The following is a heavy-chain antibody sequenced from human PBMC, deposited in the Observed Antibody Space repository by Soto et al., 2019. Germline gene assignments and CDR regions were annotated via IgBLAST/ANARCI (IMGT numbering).Heavy chain of an antibody. CDR1: GFTFSSYA. CDR2: ISYDGSNK. J-gene: IGHJ4*02. Sequence: QVQLVESGGGVVQPGRSLRLSCAASGFTFSSYAMHWVRQAPGKGLEWVAVISYDGSNKYYADSVKGRFTISRDNSKNTLYLQMNSLRAEDTAVYYCARDRVEFLLWFGEGLIDYWGQGTLVTVSS. CDR3: ARDRVEFLLWFGEGLIDY. D-gene: IGHD3-10*01. V-gene: IGHV3-30-3*01.